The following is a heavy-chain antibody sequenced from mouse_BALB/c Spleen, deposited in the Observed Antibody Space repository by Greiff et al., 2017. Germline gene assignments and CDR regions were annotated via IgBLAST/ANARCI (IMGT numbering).Heavy chain of an antibody. CDR1: GYSITSGYS. CDR2: IHYSGST. CDR3: ARWGEDYGSSSGAWFAY. J-gene: IGHJ3*01. Sequence: EVQLQESGPDLVKPSQSLSLTCTVTGYSITSGYSWHWIRQFPGNKLEWMGYIHYSGSTNYNPSLKSRISITRDTSKNQFFLQLNSVTTEDTATYYCARWGEDYGSSSGAWFAYWGQGTLVTVSA. D-gene: IGHD1-1*01. V-gene: IGHV3-1*02.